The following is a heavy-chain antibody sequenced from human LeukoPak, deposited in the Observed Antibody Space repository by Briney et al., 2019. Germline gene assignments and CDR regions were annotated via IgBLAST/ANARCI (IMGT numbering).Heavy chain of an antibody. V-gene: IGHV3-23*01. CDR1: GFTFSSYA. J-gene: IGHJ4*02. Sequence: QTGGSLRLSCAASGFTFSSYAMSWVRQAPGKGLEWVSAISGSGGSTYYADSVKGRFTISRDNSKNTLYLQMNSLRAEDTAIYYCARDLSEKYSIDYWGQGTLVTVSS. CDR2: ISGSGGST. CDR3: ARDLSEKYSIDY. D-gene: IGHD2/OR15-2a*01.